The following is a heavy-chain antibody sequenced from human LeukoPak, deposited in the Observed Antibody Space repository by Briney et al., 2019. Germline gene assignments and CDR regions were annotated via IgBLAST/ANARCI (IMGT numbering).Heavy chain of an antibody. CDR3: ARAKSSGWYWVDY. CDR1: GGTLNSYV. CDR2: IIPISGTT. V-gene: IGHV1-69*13. J-gene: IGHJ4*02. Sequence: SVKVSCKASGGTLNSYVISWVRQAPGQGLEWMGGIIPISGTTNYAQKFQGRVTITADESTSTAYMELSSLRSEDTAVYYCARAKSSGWYWVDYWGQGTLVTVSS. D-gene: IGHD6-19*01.